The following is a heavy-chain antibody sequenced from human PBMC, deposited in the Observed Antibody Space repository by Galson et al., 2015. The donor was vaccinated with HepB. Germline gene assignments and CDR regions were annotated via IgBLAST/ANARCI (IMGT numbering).Heavy chain of an antibody. CDR1: GFAFDTHA. D-gene: IGHD3-22*01. J-gene: IGHJ4*02. Sequence: SLRLSCAASGFAFDTHAMSWVRQAPGRGLEWISGISGNGDSTFYADSVKGRFTVSRDNSRNSLFLQLNSLRVEDTAVYYCTRGFPYYNNELNDYWGQGTLVTVSS. V-gene: IGHV3-23*01. CDR2: ISGNGDST. CDR3: TRGFPYYNNELNDY.